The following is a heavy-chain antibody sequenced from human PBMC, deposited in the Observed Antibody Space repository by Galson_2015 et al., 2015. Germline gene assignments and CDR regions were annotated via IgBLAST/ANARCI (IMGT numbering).Heavy chain of an antibody. CDR1: GYTFTGYY. Sequence: SVKVSCKASGYTFTGYYMHWVRQAPGQGLEWMGRINPNSGGTNYAQKFQGRVTMTRDTSISTAYMELSRLRSDDTAVYYCARAGYCSSTSCYAFDIWGQGTMVTVSS. J-gene: IGHJ3*02. CDR2: INPNSGGT. CDR3: ARAGYCSSTSCYAFDI. D-gene: IGHD2-2*01. V-gene: IGHV1-2*06.